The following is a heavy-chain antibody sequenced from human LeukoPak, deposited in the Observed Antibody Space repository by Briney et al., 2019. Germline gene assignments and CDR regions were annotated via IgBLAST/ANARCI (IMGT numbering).Heavy chain of an antibody. CDR1: GGSFSDYF. J-gene: IGHJ6*02. CDR2: INHSGRT. CDR3: ARDVVVVPAAIHYGMDV. Sequence: SETLSLTCAVYGGSFSDYFWGWIRQPPGKGLEWIGEINHSGRTHYNPSLKSRVTISVDTSENQFSLNLSSVTAADTAVYYCARDVVVVPAAIHYGMDVWGQGTTVTVSS. V-gene: IGHV4-34*01. D-gene: IGHD2-2*01.